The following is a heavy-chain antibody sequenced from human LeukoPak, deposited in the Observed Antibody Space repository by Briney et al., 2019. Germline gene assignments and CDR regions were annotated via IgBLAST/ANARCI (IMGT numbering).Heavy chain of an antibody. D-gene: IGHD1-26*01. Sequence: PGGSLRLSCAASGFNYSSYTMNWVRQAPGKGLEWVSSISSSSSYIYYADSVKGRFTISRDNAKNSLYLQMNSLRAEDTAVYYCARLGLSGSPPRDYWGQGTLVTVSS. CDR3: ARLGLSGSPPRDY. CDR2: ISSSSSYI. J-gene: IGHJ4*02. V-gene: IGHV3-21*01. CDR1: GFNYSSYT.